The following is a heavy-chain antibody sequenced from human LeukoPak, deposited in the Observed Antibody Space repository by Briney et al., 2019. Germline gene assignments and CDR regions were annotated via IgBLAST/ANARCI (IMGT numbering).Heavy chain of an antibody. J-gene: IGHJ6*02. V-gene: IGHV3-66*01. Sequence: GGSLRLSCAASGFTVSSNYMSWVRQAPGKGLEWVSVIYSGGSTYYADSVKGRFTISRDNSKNTLYLQMNSLRAEDTAVYYCARGYDQRGYYYYAMDVWGQGTTVTVSS. CDR3: ARGYDQRGYYYYAMDV. CDR1: GFTVSSNY. CDR2: IYSGGST. D-gene: IGHD3-3*01.